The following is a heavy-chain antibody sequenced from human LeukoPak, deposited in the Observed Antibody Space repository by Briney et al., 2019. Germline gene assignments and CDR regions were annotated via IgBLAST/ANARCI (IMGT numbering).Heavy chain of an antibody. CDR3: ARQKSRVAPADY. V-gene: IGHV5-51*01. CDR2: IYPGDSDT. J-gene: IGHJ4*02. CDR1: GYNFANSW. Sequence: GESLKISCKGSGYNFANSWIAWVRPMPGRGLEWMGIIYPGDSDTRYSPSFQGQVTISADKSISTAYLQWTSLQASDTAMYYCARQKSRVAPADYWGQGTLVTVSS. D-gene: IGHD2-2*01.